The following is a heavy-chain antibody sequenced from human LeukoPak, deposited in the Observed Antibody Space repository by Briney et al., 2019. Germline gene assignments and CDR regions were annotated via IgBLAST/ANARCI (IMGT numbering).Heavy chain of an antibody. J-gene: IGHJ6*03. CDR3: ASKRRASAAGTYYYYYMDV. V-gene: IGHV1-69*05. D-gene: IGHD6-13*01. CDR2: IIPSFGTA. CDR1: GGTFSSSA. Sequence: SVKVSCKASGGTFSSSAISWVRQAPGQGLEWMGGIIPSFGTANYAQKFQGRVTITTDESTSTAYMELSSLRSEDTAVYYCASKRRASAAGTYYYYYMDVWGKGTTVTVSS.